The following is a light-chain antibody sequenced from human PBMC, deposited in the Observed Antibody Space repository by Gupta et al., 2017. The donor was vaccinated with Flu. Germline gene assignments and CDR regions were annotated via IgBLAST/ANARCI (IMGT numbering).Light chain of an antibody. Sequence: EIVLTQSPGTLSLSPGERATLSCRASQSVTSNYLAWYQQKAGQAPRLLIYGASSRVTGISDRFSGSGSGTDFTLTISRLEPEDFAVYYCQQYGSQPLTFGGGTKVEIK. CDR3: QQYGSQPLT. CDR1: QSVTSNY. CDR2: GAS. V-gene: IGKV3-20*01. J-gene: IGKJ4*01.